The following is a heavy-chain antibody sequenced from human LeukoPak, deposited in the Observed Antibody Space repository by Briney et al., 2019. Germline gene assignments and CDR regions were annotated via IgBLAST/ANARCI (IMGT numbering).Heavy chain of an antibody. D-gene: IGHD3-22*01. J-gene: IGHJ4*02. V-gene: IGHV4-30-4*08. CDR3: ARGIRNLGYDSRGYTDY. Sequence: SETLSLTCAVSGYSISSGYYWSWIRQPPGKGLEWIGYIYYSGSTYYNPSLKSRVTISVDTSKNQFSLKLSSVTAADTAVYYCARGIRNLGYDSRGYTDYWGQGTLVPVSS. CDR1: GYSISSGYY. CDR2: IYYSGST.